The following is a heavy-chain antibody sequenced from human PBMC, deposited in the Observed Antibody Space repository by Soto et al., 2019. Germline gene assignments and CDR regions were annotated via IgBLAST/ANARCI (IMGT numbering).Heavy chain of an antibody. V-gene: IGHV4-39*07. CDR1: GGSISSSSYY. CDR3: ASSRHYYGSGSFDY. D-gene: IGHD3-10*01. J-gene: IGHJ4*02. Sequence: PSETLSLTCTVSGGSISSSSYYWGWIRQPPGKGLEWIGSIYYSGSTYYNPSLKSRVTISVDTSKNQFSLKLSSVTAADTAVYYCASSRHYYGSGSFDYWGQGTLVPVSS. CDR2: IYYSGST.